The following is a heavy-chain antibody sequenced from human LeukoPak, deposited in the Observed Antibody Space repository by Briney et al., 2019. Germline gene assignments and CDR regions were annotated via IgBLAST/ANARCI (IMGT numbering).Heavy chain of an antibody. V-gene: IGHV1-18*01. Sequence: GASVKVSCKASGYTFTSYGISWVRQAPGQGLEWMGRISAYNGNTNYAQKLQGRVTMTTDTSTSTAYMELRSLRSDDTAVYYCASSYYDILTGYFDAFDIWGQGTMVTVSS. J-gene: IGHJ3*02. CDR1: GYTFTSYG. CDR2: ISAYNGNT. CDR3: ASSYYDILTGYFDAFDI. D-gene: IGHD3-9*01.